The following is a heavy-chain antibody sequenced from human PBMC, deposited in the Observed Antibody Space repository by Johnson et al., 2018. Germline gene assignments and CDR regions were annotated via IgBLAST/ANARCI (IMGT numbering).Heavy chain of an antibody. CDR2: ISHDGRNN. D-gene: IGHD3-16*01. J-gene: IGHJ4*02. CDR1: GFTFSDYG. V-gene: IGHV3-30*03. Sequence: QVQLVQSGGGVVQPGKSLRLSCAASGFTFSDYGMHWVRQAPGKGLEWVAIISHDGRNNYFADSVKGRFTVSRDNSKNTLFLQMNSLRDGDTAVYYCATNTLGGGGGDYWGQGTLVIVSS. CDR3: ATNTLGGGGGDY.